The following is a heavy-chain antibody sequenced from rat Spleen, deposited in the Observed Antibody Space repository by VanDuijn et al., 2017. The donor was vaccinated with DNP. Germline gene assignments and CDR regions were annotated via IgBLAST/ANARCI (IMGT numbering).Heavy chain of an antibody. V-gene: IGHV2-30*01. D-gene: IGHD4-3*01. J-gene: IGHJ1*01. CDR3: ARGGWPYWYFDF. CDR1: GFSLTNYH. CDR2: MWTSGST. Sequence: QVQLKESGPGLVQPSRTLSLTCTVSGFSLTNYHVHWIRQPSRKGLEWMGVMWTSGSTEYNSALKSRLSISRDTSKSQVFLKMNSLQTEDTATYYCARGGWPYWYFDFWGPGTMVTVSS.